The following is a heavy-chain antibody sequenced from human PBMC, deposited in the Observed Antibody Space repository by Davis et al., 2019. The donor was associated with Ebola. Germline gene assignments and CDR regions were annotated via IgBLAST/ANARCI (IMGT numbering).Heavy chain of an antibody. CDR3: ARVGGVIGLD. J-gene: IGHJ4*02. Sequence: AASVKVSCKASGDTFSSFAISWVRQAPGQGLEWMGGIIPIFGTANYAQKFQGRVTITADGSTSTAYMELSSLRYEDTAVYYCARVGGVIGLDWGQGTLVTVSS. D-gene: IGHD3-16*01. CDR2: IIPIFGTA. CDR1: GDTFSSFA. V-gene: IGHV1-69*13.